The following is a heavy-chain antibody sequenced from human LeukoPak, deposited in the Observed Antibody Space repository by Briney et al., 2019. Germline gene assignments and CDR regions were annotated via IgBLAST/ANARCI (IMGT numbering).Heavy chain of an antibody. D-gene: IGHD6-19*01. CDR3: AKAPQQWLAPAFDY. CDR1: GFTFSSYG. CDR2: ISYDGSNK. Sequence: GGSLRLSCAASGFTFSSYGMHWVRQAPGKGLEWVAVISYDGSNKYYADSVKGRFTISRDNSKNTLYLQMNSLRAEDTAVYYCAKAPQQWLAPAFDYWGQGTLVTVSS. J-gene: IGHJ4*02. V-gene: IGHV3-30*18.